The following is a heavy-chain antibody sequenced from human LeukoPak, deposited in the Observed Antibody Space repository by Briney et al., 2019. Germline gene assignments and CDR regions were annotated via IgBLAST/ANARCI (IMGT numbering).Heavy chain of an antibody. J-gene: IGHJ4*02. D-gene: IGHD2-15*01. Sequence: PGGSLRLSCAASGFTFSSYWMSWVRQAPGRGLERVAHIKQDGSEKYYVDSVKGRFTISRDNAKNSLYLQMNSLRAEDTAVYYCARDLNCSGGSCYSVDYWGQGTLVTVSS. CDR2: IKQDGSEK. V-gene: IGHV3-7*01. CDR3: ARDLNCSGGSCYSVDY. CDR1: GFTFSSYW.